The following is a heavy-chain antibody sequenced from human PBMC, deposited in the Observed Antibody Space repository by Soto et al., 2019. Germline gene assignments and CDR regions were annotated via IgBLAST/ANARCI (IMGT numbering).Heavy chain of an antibody. D-gene: IGHD2-15*01. J-gene: IGHJ6*03. CDR1: GYTFTSYD. CDR3: ARVGMGYCSGGSCYAKLYYYYYYMDV. Sequence: ASVKVSCKASGYTFTSYDINWVRQATGQGLEWMGWMNPNSGNTGYAQKFQGRVTMTRNTSISTAYMELSSLRSEDTAVYYYARVGMGYCSGGSCYAKLYYYYYYMDVWGKGTTVTVSS. V-gene: IGHV1-8*01. CDR2: MNPNSGNT.